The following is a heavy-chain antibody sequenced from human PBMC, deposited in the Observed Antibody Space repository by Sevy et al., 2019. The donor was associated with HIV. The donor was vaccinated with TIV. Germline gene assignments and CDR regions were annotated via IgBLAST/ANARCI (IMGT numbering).Heavy chain of an antibody. CDR1: GGSISSYY. D-gene: IGHD3-9*01. Sequence: SETLSLTCTVSGGSISSYYWSWIRQPAGKGLEWIGRIYTSGSTNYNPSLKSRVTMSVDTSKNQFSLKLSSVTAADTAVYYCARELVITASANWFDPWGQRTLVTVSS. CDR2: IYTSGST. CDR3: ARELVITASANWFDP. J-gene: IGHJ5*02. V-gene: IGHV4-4*07.